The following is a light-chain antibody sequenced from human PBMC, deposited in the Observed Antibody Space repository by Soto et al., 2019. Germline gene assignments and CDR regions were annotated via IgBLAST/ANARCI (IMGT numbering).Light chain of an antibody. CDR3: QQYTNTNTPWM. V-gene: IGKV1-5*01. Sequence: DIQLAQSPPTLSASVGVRFTITCRASQTISTWMAWYQQKTGKAPKLLVYDASTLQSGVASRLSGSGSGKEFTLIISGLQTDDSATYYCQQYTNTNTPWMFGQGTKVNIK. CDR1: QTISTW. J-gene: IGKJ1*01. CDR2: DAS.